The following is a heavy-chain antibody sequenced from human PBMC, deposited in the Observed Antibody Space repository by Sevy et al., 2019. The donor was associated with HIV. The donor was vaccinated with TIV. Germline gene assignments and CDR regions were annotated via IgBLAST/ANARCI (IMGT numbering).Heavy chain of an antibody. CDR1: GFTFSNYW. V-gene: IGHV3-7*01. J-gene: IGHJ3*02. CDR3: ATDMSSSSSADALDI. CDR2: IKQDGCGK. Sequence: GGSLRLSCAASGFTFSNYWMNWVRQAPGKGLEWVANIKQDGCGKYYVDSVKGRFTISRDNTKKSLFRQMNSLRVEDTAVYYGATDMSSSSSADALDIWGQGTLVTVSS. D-gene: IGHD6-6*01.